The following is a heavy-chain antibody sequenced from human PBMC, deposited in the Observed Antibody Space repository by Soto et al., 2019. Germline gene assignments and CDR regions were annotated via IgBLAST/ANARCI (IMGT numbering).Heavy chain of an antibody. J-gene: IGHJ4*02. Sequence: PSETLSLTCAVYGGSFSCYYWSWIRQPPGKGLEWIGEINHSGSTNYNPSLKSRVTISVDTSKNQFSLKLSSVTAADTAVYYCARGVDTAMVLGYWGQGTLVTVSS. D-gene: IGHD5-18*01. CDR2: INHSGST. CDR1: GGSFSCYY. CDR3: ARGVDTAMVLGY. V-gene: IGHV4-34*01.